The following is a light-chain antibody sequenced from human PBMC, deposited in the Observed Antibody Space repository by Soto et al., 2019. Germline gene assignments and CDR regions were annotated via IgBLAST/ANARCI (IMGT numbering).Light chain of an antibody. CDR2: GAS. CDR3: QQYNDWSPST. V-gene: IGKV3-15*01. Sequence: EIVMTQSPATLSVSPGERATLSCRASQSITNNLAWYQQKPGQAPRLIIYGASTRATAIPARFSGSGFGTEFTLTISSLQSEDFAVYYCQQYNDWSPSTFGQGTKVEI. CDR1: QSITNN. J-gene: IGKJ2*01.